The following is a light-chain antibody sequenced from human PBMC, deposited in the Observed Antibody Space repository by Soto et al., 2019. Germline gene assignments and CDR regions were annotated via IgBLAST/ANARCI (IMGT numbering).Light chain of an antibody. CDR3: QQSYSTLLT. CDR2: AAS. CDR1: QSISSY. Sequence: IQDTQFPYSLSASLGDRVTLTFRASQSISSYLNWYQQKPGKAPKLLIYAASSLQSGVPSRFSGSGSGTDFTLTISSLQPEDFATYYCQQSYSTLLTFGGGTKVDIK. V-gene: IGKV1-39*01. J-gene: IGKJ4*01.